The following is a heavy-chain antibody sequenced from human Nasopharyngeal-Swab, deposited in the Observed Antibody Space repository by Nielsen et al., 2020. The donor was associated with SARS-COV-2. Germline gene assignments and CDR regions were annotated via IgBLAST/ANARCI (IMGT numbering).Heavy chain of an antibody. CDR1: GFTFSTYA. V-gene: IGHV3-23*01. CDR3: AKDHPYDNNGYYAFDH. J-gene: IGHJ4*02. Sequence: GESLKISCAASGFTFSTYAMGWVRQAPGKGLEWVSAISASGGSTYYADSVKGRFTISRDNSKNTLYVQMNSLRAEDTAVYYCAKDHPYDNNGYYAFDHWGQGTLVTVSS. D-gene: IGHD3-22*01. CDR2: ISASGGST.